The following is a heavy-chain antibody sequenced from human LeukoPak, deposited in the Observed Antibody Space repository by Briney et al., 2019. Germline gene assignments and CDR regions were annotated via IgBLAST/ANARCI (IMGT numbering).Heavy chain of an antibody. CDR1: GFTFSSYS. D-gene: IGHD6-13*01. V-gene: IGHV3-21*01. J-gene: IGHJ4*02. Sequence: PGGSLRLSCAASGFTFSSYSMNWVRQAPGKGLEWVSSISSSSSYIYYADSVKGRFTISRDNAKNSLHLQMNSLRAEDTAVYYCARDLGYSSYYFDYWGQGTLVTVSS. CDR2: ISSSSSYI. CDR3: ARDLGYSSYYFDY.